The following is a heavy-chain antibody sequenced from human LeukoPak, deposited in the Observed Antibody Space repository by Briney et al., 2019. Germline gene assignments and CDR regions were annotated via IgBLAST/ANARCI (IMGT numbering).Heavy chain of an antibody. CDR3: AKDGHSTVTRSDYYYGMDV. J-gene: IGHJ6*02. CDR1: GFTFSSYG. CDR2: ISYDGSNK. V-gene: IGHV3-30*18. D-gene: IGHD4-17*01. Sequence: GGSLRLSCAASGFTFSSYGMHWVRQAPGKGLEWVAVISYDGSNKYYADSVMGRFTISRDNSKNTLYLQMNSLRAEDTAVYYCAKDGHSTVTRSDYYYGMDVWGQGTTVTVSS.